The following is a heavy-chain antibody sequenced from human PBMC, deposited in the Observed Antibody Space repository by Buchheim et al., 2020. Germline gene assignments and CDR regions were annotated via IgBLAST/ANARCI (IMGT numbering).Heavy chain of an antibody. CDR1: GGSISSYY. J-gene: IGHJ5*02. Sequence: QVQLQESGPGLVKPSETLSLTCTVSGGSISSYYWSWIRQPPGKGLEWIGYIYYSGSTNYNPSLKSRVTISVDTSKHQFSLKLSSVTAADTAVYYCARGGRYCSSTSCYNGFSGFDPWGQGTL. CDR3: ARGGRYCSSTSCYNGFSGFDP. D-gene: IGHD2-2*02. CDR2: IYYSGST. V-gene: IGHV4-59*01.